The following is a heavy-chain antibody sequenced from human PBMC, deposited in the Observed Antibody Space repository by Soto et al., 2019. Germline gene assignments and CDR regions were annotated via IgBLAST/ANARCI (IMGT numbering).Heavy chain of an antibody. CDR1: GFTFSSYA. J-gene: IGHJ6*02. V-gene: IGHV3-23*01. D-gene: IGHD6-19*01. CDR2: ISGSGGST. Sequence: GGSLRLSCAASGFTFSSYAMSWVRQAPGKGLEWVSAISGSGGSTYYADSVKGRFTISRDNSKNTLYLQMNSLRAEDTAVYYCAKDSDGGGSSGWYFEEYYYYGMDVWGQGTTVTVSS. CDR3: AKDSDGGGSSGWYFEEYYYYGMDV.